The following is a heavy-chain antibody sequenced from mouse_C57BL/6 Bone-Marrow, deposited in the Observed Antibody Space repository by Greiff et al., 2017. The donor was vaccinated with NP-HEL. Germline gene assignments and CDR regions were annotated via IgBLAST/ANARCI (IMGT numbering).Heavy chain of an antibody. CDR1: GYSITSGYY. D-gene: IGHD2-3*01. J-gene: IGHJ1*03. CDR3: ARWLLGWYFDV. Sequence: EVKLQESGPGLVKPSQSLSLTCSVTGYSITSGYYWNWIRQFPGNKLEWMGYISYDGSNNYNPSLKNRISITRDTSKNQFFLKLNSVTTEDTATYYCARWLLGWYFDVWGTGTTVTVSS. V-gene: IGHV3-6*01. CDR2: ISYDGSN.